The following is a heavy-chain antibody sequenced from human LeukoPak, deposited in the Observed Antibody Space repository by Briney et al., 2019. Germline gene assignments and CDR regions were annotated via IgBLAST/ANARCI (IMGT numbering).Heavy chain of an antibody. V-gene: IGHV3-21*01. CDR1: GFTFGSYS. J-gene: IGHJ4*02. Sequence: PGGSLRLSCAASGFTFGSYSMNWVRQAPGKGLDWVSSISSSSSYIYYADSVKGRLTISRDNAKNSLFLQMDSLRAEATAVYYCARGKLGSGWYEDLFDYWGQGTLVTVSS. CDR3: ARGKLGSGWYEDLFDY. D-gene: IGHD6-19*01. CDR2: ISSSSSYI.